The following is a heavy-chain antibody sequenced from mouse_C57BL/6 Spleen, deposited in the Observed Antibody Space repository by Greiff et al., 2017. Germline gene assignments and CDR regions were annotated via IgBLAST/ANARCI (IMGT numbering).Heavy chain of an antibody. V-gene: IGHV3-6*01. Sequence: EVQLQESGPGLVKPSQSLSLTCSVTGYSITSGYYWNWIRQFPGNKLEWMGYISYDGSNNYNPSLKNRISITRDTSKNQFFLKLNSVTTEDTATYYCARGLPYYAMDYWGQGTSVTVSS. CDR2: ISYDGSN. CDR1: GYSITSGYY. D-gene: IGHD2-2*01. CDR3: ARGLPYYAMDY. J-gene: IGHJ4*01.